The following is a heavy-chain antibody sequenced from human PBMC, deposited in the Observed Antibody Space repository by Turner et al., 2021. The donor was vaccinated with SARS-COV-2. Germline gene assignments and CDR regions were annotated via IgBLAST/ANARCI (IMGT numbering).Heavy chain of an antibody. J-gene: IGHJ3*02. CDR3: ARLDDSGHWGAFDI. CDR1: GFTFSSYA. V-gene: IGHV3-23*01. D-gene: IGHD3-22*01. CDR2: ISGSGGST. Sequence: EVQVLESGGGLVQPGGSLRLSCAASGFTFSSYAMSWVRQAPGKGLEWVSAISGSGGSTYYADSVKGRFTISRDNSKNMVYLQMNSLRAEDTAVYYCARLDDSGHWGAFDIWGQGTMVTVSS.